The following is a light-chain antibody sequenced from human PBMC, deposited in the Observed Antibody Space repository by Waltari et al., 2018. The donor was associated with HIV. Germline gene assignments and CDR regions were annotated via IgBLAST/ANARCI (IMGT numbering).Light chain of an antibody. V-gene: IGLV1-44*01. J-gene: IGLJ3*02. Sequence: QSVLTQPPSASGTPGQRVTISCSGSSSNIGTNAVNWYQQLPGTAPKLLIYKSNERSSGGPDRFSASKSGASASLAISGLQSEDESVYYCAAWDDSLNEVFGGGTKLTVL. CDR1: SSNIGTNA. CDR2: KSN. CDR3: AAWDDSLNEV.